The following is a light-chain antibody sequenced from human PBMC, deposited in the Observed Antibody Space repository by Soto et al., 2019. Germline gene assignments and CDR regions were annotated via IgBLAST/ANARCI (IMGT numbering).Light chain of an antibody. CDR2: GAS. J-gene: IGKJ2*01. V-gene: IGKV3-20*01. CDR3: QQYVTSPYT. CDR1: QSISNNY. Sequence: DIVLTQSPGTLSLSPGEAATLSCRASQSISNNYLAWYQQQPGPAPRLVIHGASSRATDIPDRFSGSGSGTDFTLTISRLEPEDFAVYYCQQYVTSPYTFGQGTKLEI.